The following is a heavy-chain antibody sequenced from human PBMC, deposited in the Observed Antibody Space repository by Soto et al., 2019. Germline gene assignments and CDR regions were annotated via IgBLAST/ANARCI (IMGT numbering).Heavy chain of an antibody. CDR3: TRGGSANHDY. J-gene: IGHJ4*01. CDR1: GFTFRNAW. D-gene: IGHD3-16*01. Sequence: GGSLRLSXAASGFTFRNAWMTWVRQAPGKGLEWVGRIKSKSDGGTTDYAAPVRGRFTISRDDSKNTLYVQMNSLKIEDTAVYYCTRGGSANHDYWGHGTLVTVS. CDR2: IKSKSDGGTT. V-gene: IGHV3-15*01.